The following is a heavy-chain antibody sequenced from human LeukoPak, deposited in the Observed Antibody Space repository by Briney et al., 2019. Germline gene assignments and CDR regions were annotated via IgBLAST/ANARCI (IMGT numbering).Heavy chain of an antibody. CDR1: GGSMSNYY. Sequence: PSETLSLTCTVSGGSMSNYYWNWIRQPPGKGLEWIGYMFYTGSGKYSPSLKSRVTISVDTSKRQISLKLTSVTAADTAVYYCATNLPGYSYGYWVAWGQGTLVTVSS. CDR2: MFYTGSG. V-gene: IGHV4-59*01. D-gene: IGHD5-18*01. CDR3: ATNLPGYSYGYWVA. J-gene: IGHJ5*02.